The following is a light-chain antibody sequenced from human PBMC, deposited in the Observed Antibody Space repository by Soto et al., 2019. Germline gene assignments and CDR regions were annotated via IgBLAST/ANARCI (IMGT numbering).Light chain of an antibody. Sequence: QSALTQPASVSGSPGQSVNISSTGTSSDVGGYNYVSWYQQHPGKAPKLMIYEVNNRPSGISNRFSGSKSGNTASLTISGLQAEDEADYYCSSFTSTSTYVFGTGTKLTVL. CDR1: SSDVGGYNY. V-gene: IGLV2-14*01. J-gene: IGLJ1*01. CDR3: SSFTSTSTYV. CDR2: EVN.